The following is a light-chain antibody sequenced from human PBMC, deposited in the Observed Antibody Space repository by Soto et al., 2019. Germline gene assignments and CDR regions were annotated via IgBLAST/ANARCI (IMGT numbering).Light chain of an antibody. Sequence: EVVLTQSPATLSMSPGERVTLSCRASQSVSTFVAWYQHQPGQAPRPVIYDTFKRAPGVPDRFSGGGSGTDFSLTISSLEPEDFAVYYCQQRARWPMPFGQGTRLELK. V-gene: IGKV3-11*01. CDR1: QSVSTF. CDR2: DTF. J-gene: IGKJ5*01. CDR3: QQRARWPMP.